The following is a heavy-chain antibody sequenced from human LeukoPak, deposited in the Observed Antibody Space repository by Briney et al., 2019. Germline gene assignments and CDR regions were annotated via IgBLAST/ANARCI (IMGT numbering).Heavy chain of an antibody. V-gene: IGHV4-39*01. CDR2: IYYSGST. D-gene: IGHD3-3*01. CDR3: ARRLTIFGVAVKYYFDY. J-gene: IGHJ4*02. Sequence: PSETLSLTCTVSGRSLSSSSYYWGWIRQPPGKGLEWIGSIYYSGSTYYNPSLKSRVTISVDTSKNQFSLKLSSVTAADTAVYYCARRLTIFGVAVKYYFDYWGQGTLVTVSS. CDR1: GRSLSSSSYY.